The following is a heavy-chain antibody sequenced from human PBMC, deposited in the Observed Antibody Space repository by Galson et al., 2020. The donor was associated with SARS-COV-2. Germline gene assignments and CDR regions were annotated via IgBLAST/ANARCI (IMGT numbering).Heavy chain of an antibody. V-gene: IGHV1-2*02. CDR1: GYTFTGYY. Sequence: ASVKVSCKASGYTFTGYYMHWVRQAPGQGLEWMGWINPNSGGTNYAQKFQGRVTMTRDTSISTAYMELSRPRSDDTAVYYCARGIVVVVAATGQGYYYYGMDVWGQGTTVTVSS. D-gene: IGHD2-15*01. CDR3: ARGIVVVVAATGQGYYYYGMDV. J-gene: IGHJ6*02. CDR2: INPNSGGT.